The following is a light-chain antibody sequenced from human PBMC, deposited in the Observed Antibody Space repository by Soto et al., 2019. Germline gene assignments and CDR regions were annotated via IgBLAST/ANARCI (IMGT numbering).Light chain of an antibody. CDR1: QSISSY. CDR3: QQSYSTPPT. CDR2: AAS. Sequence: DIQMTQSPSSLSASVGDRVTITCRASQSISSYLNWYQQKPGKAPKLLIYAASSLQSGVPSRFSGIGSGTDFTLTISSLPPEDFATYYCQQSYSTPPTFGQGTKVEIK. J-gene: IGKJ1*01. V-gene: IGKV1-39*01.